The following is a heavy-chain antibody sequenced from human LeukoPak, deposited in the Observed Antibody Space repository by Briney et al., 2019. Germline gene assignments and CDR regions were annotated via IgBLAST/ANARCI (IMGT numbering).Heavy chain of an antibody. CDR2: IYYSGST. CDR3: ARVGSSSSWAIDYYFDY. CDR1: GGSISSYY. D-gene: IGHD6-13*01. J-gene: IGHJ4*02. Sequence: PSETLSLTCTVSGGSISSYYWSWIRQPPGKGLEWIGYIYYSGSTNYNPSLKSRVTISVDTSKNQFSLKLSSVTAADTAVYYCARVGSSSSWAIDYYFDYWAQGTLVTVSS. V-gene: IGHV4-59*01.